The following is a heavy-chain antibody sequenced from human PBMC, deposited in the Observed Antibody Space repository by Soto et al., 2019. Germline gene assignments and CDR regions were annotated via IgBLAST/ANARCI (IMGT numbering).Heavy chain of an antibody. D-gene: IGHD6-19*01. CDR1: GGNPSNSA. CDR2: IIPVFGII. CDR3: AGGRIVVAGSSAYYSMDV. J-gene: IGHJ6*02. Sequence: LLQSGAEVKKPGSSVKVACKASGGNPSNSAISWVRQDPGQGLEWMGGIIPVFGIISHAQNFQGRVTITADESTITAYMELSSLRSEDTAVYFCAGGRIVVAGSSAYYSMDVWGQGTTVTVSS. V-gene: IGHV1-69*01.